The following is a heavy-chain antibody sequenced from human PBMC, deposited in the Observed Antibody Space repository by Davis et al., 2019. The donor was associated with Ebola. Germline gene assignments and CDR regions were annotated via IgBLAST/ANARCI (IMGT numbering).Heavy chain of an antibody. J-gene: IGHJ4*02. CDR2: ISSSSSYI. Sequence: PGGSLRLSCAASGFTFSSYSMNWVRQAPGKGLEWVSSISSSSSYIYYADSVKGRFTISRDNAKNSLYLQMNSLRAEDTAVYYCAREGYCSGGSCYRPDYWGQGTLVTVSS. CDR3: AREGYCSGGSCYRPDY. CDR1: GFTFSSYS. D-gene: IGHD2-15*01. V-gene: IGHV3-21*01.